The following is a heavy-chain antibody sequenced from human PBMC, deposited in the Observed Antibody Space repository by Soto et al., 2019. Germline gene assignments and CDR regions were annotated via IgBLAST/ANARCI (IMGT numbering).Heavy chain of an antibody. CDR1: GIIFTNYW. Sequence: EVQLVESGGGLVQPGGSLRLSCAASGIIFTNYWMHWVRHAPGKGLVWVSRIDNDGSGTSYADSVKGRFTISRDNAKNKVYLQMNSLRAEDTAVYYCTTAFEYWGQGTLVTVTS. V-gene: IGHV3-74*01. J-gene: IGHJ4*02. CDR2: IDNDGSGT. CDR3: TTAFEY.